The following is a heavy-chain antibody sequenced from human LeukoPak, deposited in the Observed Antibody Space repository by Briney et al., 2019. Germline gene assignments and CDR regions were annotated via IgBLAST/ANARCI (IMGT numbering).Heavy chain of an antibody. Sequence: SETLSLTCAISGGSFSTYYWNWIRQPPGKGLEWIGNIYYSGSTNYNPSLKSRVTISTDTSKNQFSLSLTSVTAADTAVYYCTREDRPYCPFAYWGQGVLVTVSS. D-gene: IGHD1-26*01. V-gene: IGHV4-59*12. CDR2: IYYSGST. CDR1: GGSFSTYY. J-gene: IGHJ4*02. CDR3: TREDRPYCPFAY.